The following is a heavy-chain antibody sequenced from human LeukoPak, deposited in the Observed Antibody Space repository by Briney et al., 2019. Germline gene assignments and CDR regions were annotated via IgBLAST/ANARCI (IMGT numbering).Heavy chain of an antibody. V-gene: IGHV3-33*01. D-gene: IGHD3-22*01. CDR1: GFTFSSYG. J-gene: IGHJ4*02. CDR2: IWYDGSNK. Sequence: GRSLRLSCAASGFTFSSYGMHWVRQAPGKGLEWVAVIWYDGSNKYYADSVKGRFTISRDNSKNTLYLQMNSLRAEDTAVYYCARESRNYYDRGFDYWGQGTLVTVSS. CDR3: ARESRNYYDRGFDY.